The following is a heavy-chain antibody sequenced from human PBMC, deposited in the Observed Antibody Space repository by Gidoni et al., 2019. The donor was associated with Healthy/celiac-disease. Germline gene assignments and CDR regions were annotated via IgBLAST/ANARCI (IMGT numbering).Heavy chain of an antibody. CDR1: GFPFSSYA. CDR3: AKSLGWYSYGSGDY. CDR2: ISGSGGST. D-gene: IGHD5-18*01. Sequence: EVQLFESGGGLVQPGGSLRPSCAASGFPFSSYARSWVRQAPGKGLEWVSAISGSGGSTYYADSVKGRFTISRDNSKNTLYLQMNSLRAEATAVYYCAKSLGWYSYGSGDYWGQGTLVTVSS. V-gene: IGHV3-23*01. J-gene: IGHJ4*02.